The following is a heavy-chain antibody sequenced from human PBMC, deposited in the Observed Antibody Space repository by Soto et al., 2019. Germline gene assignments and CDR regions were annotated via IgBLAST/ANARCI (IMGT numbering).Heavy chain of an antibody. CDR2: IYYSGST. J-gene: IGHJ4*02. V-gene: IGHV4-59*12. Sequence: SETLSLTCTVSGGSISSYYWSWIRQPPGKGLEWIGYIYYSGSTNYNPSLKSRVTISVDTSKNQFSLKLSSVTAADTAVYCCARIITKGKTPNPEWGQGTLVTVSS. CDR1: GGSISSYY. CDR3: ARIITKGKTPNPE. D-gene: IGHD3-10*01.